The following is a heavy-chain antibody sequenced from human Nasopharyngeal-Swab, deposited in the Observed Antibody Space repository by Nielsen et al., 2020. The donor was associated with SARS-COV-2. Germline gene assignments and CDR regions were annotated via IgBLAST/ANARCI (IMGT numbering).Heavy chain of an antibody. CDR1: GGSFSGYY. D-gene: IGHD2/OR15-2a*01. CDR2: INHSGST. V-gene: IGHV4-34*01. Sequence: SETLSLTCAVYGGSFSGYYWSWILQPPGKGLEWIGEINHSGSTNYNPSLKSRVTMSVDTSKNQFSLKLSSVTAADTAVYYCARGFLSMAGLRLTVHFDYWGQGTLVTVSS. CDR3: ARGFLSMAGLRLTVHFDY. J-gene: IGHJ4*02.